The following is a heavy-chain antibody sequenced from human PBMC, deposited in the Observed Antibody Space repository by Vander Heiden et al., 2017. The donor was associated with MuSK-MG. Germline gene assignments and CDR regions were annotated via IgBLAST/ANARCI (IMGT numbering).Heavy chain of an antibody. D-gene: IGHD3-9*01. J-gene: IGHJ6*04. CDR3: AKDLVLRYFDWLSASLDV. Sequence: EVQLLESGGGLVQPGGSLRLSCAASGFPFSSYAMSWVRQAPGKGLEWVSAISGSGGSTYYADSVKGRFTISRDNSKNTLYLQMNSLRAEDTAVYYCAKDLVLRYFDWLSASLDVWGKGTTVTVSS. V-gene: IGHV3-23*01. CDR2: ISGSGGST. CDR1: GFPFSSYA.